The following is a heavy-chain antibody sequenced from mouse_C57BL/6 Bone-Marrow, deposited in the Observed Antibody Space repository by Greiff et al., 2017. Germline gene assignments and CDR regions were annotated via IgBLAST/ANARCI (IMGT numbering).Heavy chain of an antibody. V-gene: IGHV1-63*01. CDR3: ARWYYYAMDY. Sequence: QVQLQQSGAELVRPGTSVKMSCKASGYTFTNYWIGWAKQRPGHGLEWIGDIYPGGGYTNYNEKFKGKATLTADKSSSTAYMQFSSLTSEDSAIYYCARWYYYAMDYWGQGTSVTVSS. CDR1: GYTFTNYW. CDR2: IYPGGGYT. J-gene: IGHJ4*01.